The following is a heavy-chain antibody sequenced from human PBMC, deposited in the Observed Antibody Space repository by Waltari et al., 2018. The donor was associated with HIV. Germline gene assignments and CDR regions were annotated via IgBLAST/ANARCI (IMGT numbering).Heavy chain of an antibody. J-gene: IGHJ4*01. Sequence: EVGVFGSGGGLVQAGGSLCISGSAFGFSFSFVGCARVRLASGKWWEVVSVNSGSGDGANYAHSVECRFTISRDNSKNTLYLQMNRLRTEDKAVYYCVRREDSSGYYYGYWGHGTLVTVSS. CDR1: GFSFSFVG. CDR3: VRREDSSGYYYGY. V-gene: IGHV3-23*01. D-gene: IGHD3-22*01. CDR2: NSGSGDGA.